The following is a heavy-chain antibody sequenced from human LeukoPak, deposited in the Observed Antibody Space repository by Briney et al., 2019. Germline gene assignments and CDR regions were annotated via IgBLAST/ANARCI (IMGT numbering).Heavy chain of an antibody. Sequence: PGGSLRLSCAASGFTFSSYTMNWVRQAPGKGLEWVSSISTSSSYIYYADSVKGRFTISRDNAKKSLYLQMNSLRAEDTAVYYCANYGRWLQIDHWGQGTLVTVSS. CDR1: GFTFSSYT. CDR3: ANYGRWLQIDH. CDR2: ISTSSSYI. D-gene: IGHD5-24*01. J-gene: IGHJ4*02. V-gene: IGHV3-21*01.